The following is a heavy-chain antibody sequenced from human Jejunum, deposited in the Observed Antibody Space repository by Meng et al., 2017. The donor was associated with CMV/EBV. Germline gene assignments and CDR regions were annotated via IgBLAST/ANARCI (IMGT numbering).Heavy chain of an antibody. CDR2: INTNSGYT. V-gene: IGHV1-2*02. Sequence: CKASGYTFSSHYMHLVRQAPGQGLEWMGWINTNSGYTNYAQNFQGRVTLTRDTSITTVYMEMSSLRSDDTGVYYCARGTGSSWFDSWGQGSLVTVSS. CDR3: ARGTGSSWFDS. D-gene: IGHD1-1*01. CDR1: GYTFSSHY. J-gene: IGHJ5*01.